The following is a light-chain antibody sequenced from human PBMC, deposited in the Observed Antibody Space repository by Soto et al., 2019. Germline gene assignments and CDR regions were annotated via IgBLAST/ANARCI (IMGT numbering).Light chain of an antibody. Sequence: QYVLTQPATVSGYPGQSITISCTGTSSDIGGYNSVSWYQQHPGKAPQLMIFDVSRRPSGVSNRFSGSMSANTASLTISGLQAADEADYFCKSYAGSNTYVFGSGTKVTGL. CDR1: SSDIGGYNS. CDR2: DVS. J-gene: IGLJ1*01. CDR3: KSYAGSNTYV. V-gene: IGLV2-14*01.